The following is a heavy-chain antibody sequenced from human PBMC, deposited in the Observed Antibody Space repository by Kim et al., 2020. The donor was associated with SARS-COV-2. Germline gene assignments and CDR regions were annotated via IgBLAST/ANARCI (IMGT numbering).Heavy chain of an antibody. J-gene: IGHJ4*02. Sequence: HYVESVKGRFTLARDNSQNTVFLQMNSLTPVDTAVYYCARRDFWSSYPFDYWGQGTLVTVSS. D-gene: IGHD3-3*01. CDR3: ARRDFWSSYPFDY. V-gene: IGHV3-30*01.